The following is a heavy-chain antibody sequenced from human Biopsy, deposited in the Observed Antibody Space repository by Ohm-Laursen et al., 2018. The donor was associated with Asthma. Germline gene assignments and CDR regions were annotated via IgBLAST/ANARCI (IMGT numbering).Heavy chain of an antibody. CDR1: GFAVSRDH. J-gene: IGHJ4*02. V-gene: IGHV3-53*01. CDR2: IYSGGTS. D-gene: IGHD3-22*01. Sequence: GSLRLSCAASGFAVSRDHMFWVRQAPGKGLEWVSVIYSGGTSHTADSVRGRFTISRDYSKNTLYLQIHSLRAEDTAVYYCARGDSSNWSHYYFDYWGQGTQVTVSS. CDR3: ARGDSSNWSHYYFDY.